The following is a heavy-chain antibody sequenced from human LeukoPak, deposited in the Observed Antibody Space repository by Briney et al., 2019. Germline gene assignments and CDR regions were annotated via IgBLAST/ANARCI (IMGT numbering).Heavy chain of an antibody. CDR3: AKGATLLWFGELDYFDY. Sequence: GGSLRLSCAASGFTFSSCAMSWVRQAPGKGLEWVSAISGSGGSTFYADSVKGRFTISRDNSKNTLFLQMNSLRVEDTAIYYCAKGATLLWFGELDYFDYWGQGTLVTVSS. J-gene: IGHJ4*02. D-gene: IGHD3-10*01. CDR1: GFTFSSCA. V-gene: IGHV3-23*01. CDR2: ISGSGGST.